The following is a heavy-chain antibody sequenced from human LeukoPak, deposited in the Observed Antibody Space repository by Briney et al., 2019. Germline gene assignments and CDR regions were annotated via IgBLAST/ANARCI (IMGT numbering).Heavy chain of an antibody. CDR1: GFTFSSYA. J-gene: IGHJ3*02. CDR3: AKVAIGGSYYGAFDI. D-gene: IGHD1-26*01. V-gene: IGHV3-23*01. Sequence: GGSLRLSCAASGFTFSSYAMSWVRQAPGKGLEWVSGISGSGGSRYYADSVKGRFTISRDNSKNTLYLQMNSLRAEDTAVYYCAKVAIGGSYYGAFDIWGQGTMVIVSS. CDR2: ISGSGGSR.